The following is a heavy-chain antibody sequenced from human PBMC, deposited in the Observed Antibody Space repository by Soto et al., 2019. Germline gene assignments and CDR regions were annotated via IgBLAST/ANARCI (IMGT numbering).Heavy chain of an antibody. CDR1: GGSISSGDYY. D-gene: IGHD5-12*01. J-gene: IGHJ5*02. CDR3: AGGWISYSPDPTHVDP. CDR2: IYYSGST. Sequence: TSETLSLTCTVSGGSISSGDYYWSWIRQPPGKGLEWIGYIYYSGSTYYNPSLKSRVTISVDTSKNQSSLKLSSVTAADTAVYYCAGGWISYSPDPTHVDPWGQGTLVTVSS. V-gene: IGHV4-30-4*01.